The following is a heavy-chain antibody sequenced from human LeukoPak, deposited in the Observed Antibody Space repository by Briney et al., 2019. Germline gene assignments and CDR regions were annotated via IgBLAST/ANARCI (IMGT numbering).Heavy chain of an antibody. V-gene: IGHV1-18*01. D-gene: IGHD2-2*01. CDR2: ISAYNGNT. CDR3: ARAWRDIVVVQDAMHKTLDY. J-gene: IGHJ4*02. Sequence: PSVKVSCKASGYTFTSYGISWVRQAPGQGLDWMGWISAYNGNTNYAQKLQGRVTMTTDTSTSTAYMELRSLRSDDAAVYYCARAWRDIVVVQDAMHKTLDYCGQGTLVTVSS. CDR1: GYTFTSYG.